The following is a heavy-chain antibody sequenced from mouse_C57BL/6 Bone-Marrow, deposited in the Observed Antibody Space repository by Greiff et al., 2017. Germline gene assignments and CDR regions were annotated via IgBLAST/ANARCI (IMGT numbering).Heavy chain of an antibody. V-gene: IGHV1-81*01. CDR3: ARWIYYGNWVFDY. CDR2: IYPRSGNT. CDR1: GYTFTSYG. Sequence: VNVVESGAELARPGASVKLSCKASGYTFTSYGISWVKQRTGQGLEWIGEIYPRSGNTYYNEKFKGKATLTADKSSSTAYMELRSLTSKDSAVYFCARWIYYGNWVFDYWGQGTTLTVAS. J-gene: IGHJ2*01. D-gene: IGHD2-1*01.